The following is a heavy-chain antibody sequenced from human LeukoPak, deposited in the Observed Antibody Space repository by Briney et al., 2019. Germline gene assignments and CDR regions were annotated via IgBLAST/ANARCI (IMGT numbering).Heavy chain of an antibody. CDR3: ARDGSEYDILTGYLDY. V-gene: IGHV3-21*01. CDR2: ISSSSAYM. D-gene: IGHD3-9*01. Sequence: GGSLRLSCAPSGFTFSSYGMNWVRQALGKGLEWVSSISSSSAYMFYADSVKGRFTISRDNAQNSLYLQMDSLRAEDTAVYYCARDGSEYDILTGYLDYWGQGTLVTVSS. CDR1: GFTFSSYG. J-gene: IGHJ4*02.